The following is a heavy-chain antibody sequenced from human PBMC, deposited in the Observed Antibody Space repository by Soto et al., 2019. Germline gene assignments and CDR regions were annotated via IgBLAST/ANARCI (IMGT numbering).Heavy chain of an antibody. CDR1: GGSFSGYY. D-gene: IGHD2-2*01. CDR2: VNHGGTS. Sequence: SETLSLTCAVGGGSFSGYYWGWIRRPPGKGLGWIGEVNHGGTSNYNPSLKSRAIISVDTSKNQFSLKLSSVTAADTAVFYCARLIQCKTTSSHFDSWGQGTLVTGS. J-gene: IGHJ4*02. CDR3: ARLIQCKTTSSHFDS. V-gene: IGHV4-34*01.